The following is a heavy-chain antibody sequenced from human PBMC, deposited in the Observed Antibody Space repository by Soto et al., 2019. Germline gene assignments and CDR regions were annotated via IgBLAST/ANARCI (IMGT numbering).Heavy chain of an antibody. Sequence: QVQMQESGSGLLKPSETLSLTCTVSGASVNTRNYYWSWIRQTPGKGLEWIGYVTYISYSGSTNYNPSLKRRGSMSVDTAKKQFSLELSSVTAADTAVYFCARDRIIPGVYYGMDVWGPGTTVTVSS. CDR2: VTYISYSGST. CDR1: GASVNTRNYY. CDR3: ARDRIIPGVYYGMDV. J-gene: IGHJ6*02. V-gene: IGHV4-61*01. D-gene: IGHD3-3*01.